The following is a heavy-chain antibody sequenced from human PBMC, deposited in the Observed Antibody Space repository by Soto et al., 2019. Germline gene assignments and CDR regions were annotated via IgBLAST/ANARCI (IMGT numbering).Heavy chain of an antibody. CDR3: AKFFVETGGSSGWPWSFHY. J-gene: IGHJ4*02. CDR1: GFTFSSYA. D-gene: IGHD6-25*01. V-gene: IGHV3-23*01. CDR2: ISGSGGTT. Sequence: EVQLLESGGGLVQPGRSLRLSCAASGFTFSSYAMSWVRQAPGQGLDWVSAISGSGGTTYYADSVKGRFIISRDNSKNTLSLQMNSLRAEDTAVYYCAKFFVETGGSSGWPWSFHYWGQGTLVTVSS.